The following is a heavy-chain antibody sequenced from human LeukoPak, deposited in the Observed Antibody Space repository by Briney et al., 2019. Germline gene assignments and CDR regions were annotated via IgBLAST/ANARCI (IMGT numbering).Heavy chain of an antibody. CDR3: ARGRTGRTVVVDYFDY. Sequence: SETLSLSCAVSGDSISSSNWWSWVRQSPGKGLEWIGEIYHSGTTNYNPSLKSRVTISVDTSKNQFSLKLSSVTAADTAVYYCARGRTGRTVVVDYFDYWGQGTLVTVSS. CDR1: GDSISSSNW. J-gene: IGHJ4*02. V-gene: IGHV4-4*02. D-gene: IGHD3-22*01. CDR2: IYHSGTT.